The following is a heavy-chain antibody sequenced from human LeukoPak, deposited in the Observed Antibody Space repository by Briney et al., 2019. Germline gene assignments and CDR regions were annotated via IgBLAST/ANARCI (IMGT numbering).Heavy chain of an antibody. Sequence: PSETLSLTSTVAGGSTSSYFWSWIRPPPGKGLEWIGYAYYSGSTNYNPSLKSRVTISVDTSKKQFSLKLSSATAADTAVYYCARVLDLSKRWLDAFDIWGQGTMVTVSS. D-gene: IGHD5-12*01. CDR3: ARVLDLSKRWLDAFDI. V-gene: IGHV4-59*01. CDR1: GGSTSSYF. J-gene: IGHJ3*02. CDR2: AYYSGST.